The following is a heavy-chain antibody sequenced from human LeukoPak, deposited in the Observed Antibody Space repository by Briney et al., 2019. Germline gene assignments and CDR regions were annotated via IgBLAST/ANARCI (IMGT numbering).Heavy chain of an antibody. CDR1: GFTFSSYG. V-gene: IGHV3-33*01. CDR3: ARVGMVRGVKSSTPFHYYYYGMDV. Sequence: PGRSLRLSCAASGFTFSSYGMHWVRQAPGKGLERVAVIWYDGSNKYYADSVKGRFTISRDNSKNTLYLQMNSLRAEDTAVYYCARVGMVRGVKSSTPFHYYYYGMDVWGQGTTVTVSS. CDR2: IWYDGSNK. D-gene: IGHD3-10*01. J-gene: IGHJ6*02.